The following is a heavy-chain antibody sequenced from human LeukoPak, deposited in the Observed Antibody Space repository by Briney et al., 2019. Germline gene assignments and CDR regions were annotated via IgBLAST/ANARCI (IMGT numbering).Heavy chain of an antibody. CDR3: IRMWKRELPTPADY. Sequence: GGSLRLSCTASGFTFGDYAMTWVRQAPGKGLEWVGFIRSKAYGGTTEYAASVKGRFTISRDDSKSIAYLQMNSLKTEDTAVYYCIRMWKRELPTPADYWGQGTLVTVSS. J-gene: IGHJ4*02. D-gene: IGHD1-26*01. CDR2: IRSKAYGGTT. CDR1: GFTFGDYA. V-gene: IGHV3-49*04.